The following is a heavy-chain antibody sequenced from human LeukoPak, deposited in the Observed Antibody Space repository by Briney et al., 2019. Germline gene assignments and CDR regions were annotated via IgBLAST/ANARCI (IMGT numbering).Heavy chain of an antibody. CDR3: AGGASYTVTTYYFDY. Sequence: SETLSLTCTVSGGSISSGGYYWSWIRQPPGKGLEWIGYIYHSGSTYYNPSLKSRVTISVDRSKNQFSLKLSSVTAADTAVYYCAGGASYTVTTYYFDYWGQGTLVTVSS. V-gene: IGHV4-30-2*01. D-gene: IGHD4-17*01. CDR2: IYHSGST. J-gene: IGHJ4*02. CDR1: GGSISSGGYY.